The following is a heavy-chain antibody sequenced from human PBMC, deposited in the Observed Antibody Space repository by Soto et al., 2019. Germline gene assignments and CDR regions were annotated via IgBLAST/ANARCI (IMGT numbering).Heavy chain of an antibody. J-gene: IGHJ6*02. D-gene: IGHD3-9*01. CDR1: GFTFSSYG. CDR3: ARGGDILTGYNYSYGMDV. Sequence: ESGGGVVQPGRSLRLSCAASGFTFSSYGMHWVRQAPGKGLEWVAVIWYDGSNKYYADSVKGRFTISRDNSKNTLYLQMNILRAEDRAVYYCARGGDILTGYNYSYGMDVWGQGTTVTVSS. CDR2: IWYDGSNK. V-gene: IGHV3-33*01.